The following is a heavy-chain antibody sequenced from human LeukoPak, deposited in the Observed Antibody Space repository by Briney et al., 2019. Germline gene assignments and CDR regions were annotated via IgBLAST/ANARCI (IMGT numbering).Heavy chain of an antibody. V-gene: IGHV3-66*01. Sequence: GWAVRLSCVASGFTVSRNYMSWVRQAPGKGLEGVSVIYSGGSTYYSDSGKGRCTISRDNSKNTMYLQMNRLSAEETDVYYCAGVEGYCSGGSCYFGYFDYWGQGTLVTVSS. CDR3: AGVEGYCSGGSCYFGYFDY. CDR1: GFTVSRNY. CDR2: IYSGGST. J-gene: IGHJ4*02. D-gene: IGHD2-15*01.